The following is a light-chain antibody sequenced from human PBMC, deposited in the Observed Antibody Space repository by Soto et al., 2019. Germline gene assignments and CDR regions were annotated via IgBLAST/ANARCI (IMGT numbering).Light chain of an antibody. J-gene: IGLJ1*01. Sequence: QSALTQAPSASGSPGQSVTISCAGTSNDVGRFNYVSWYQRHPGKAAKLIIYEVNKRPSGVPDRFSGAKSGNTASLTVSGLQAEDEADYFCSSFVHGTSYVFGTGTKVTVL. CDR1: SNDVGRFNY. CDR2: EVN. CDR3: SSFVHGTSYV. V-gene: IGLV2-8*01.